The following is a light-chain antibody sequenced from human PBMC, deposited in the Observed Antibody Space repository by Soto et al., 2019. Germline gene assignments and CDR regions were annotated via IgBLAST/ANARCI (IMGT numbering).Light chain of an antibody. CDR3: QQYGSSPPYT. Sequence: ENVLTQTPGTLSLSPGERATLSCRASQSLRSTYLAWYQQKPGQAPRLLIYGASSRATGIPDRFSGSGSGTDFTLTISRLEPEDFAVYYCQQYGSSPPYTFGQGTKLEIK. CDR1: QSLRSTY. J-gene: IGKJ2*01. V-gene: IGKV3-20*01. CDR2: GAS.